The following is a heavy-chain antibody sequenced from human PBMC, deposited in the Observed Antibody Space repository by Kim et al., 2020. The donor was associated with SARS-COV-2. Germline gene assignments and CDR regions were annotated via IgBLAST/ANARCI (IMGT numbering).Heavy chain of an antibody. J-gene: IGHJ6*02. CDR2: ISSSGSTI. CDR1: GFTFSSYE. V-gene: IGHV3-48*03. D-gene: IGHD6-13*01. CDR3: ARDPYSSSYNYYGMDV. Sequence: GGSLRLSCAASGFTFSSYEMNWVRQAPGKGLEWVSYISSSGSTIYYADSVKGRFTISRDNAKNSLYLQMNSLRAEDTAVYYCARDPYSSSYNYYGMDVWGQGTTLTVSS.